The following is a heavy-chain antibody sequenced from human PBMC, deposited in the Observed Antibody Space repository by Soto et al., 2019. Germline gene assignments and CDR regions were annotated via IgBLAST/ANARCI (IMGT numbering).Heavy chain of an antibody. CDR1: GGSISSYY. J-gene: IGHJ5*02. CDR3: ARDYDFWRFDP. CDR2: IYYSGST. V-gene: IGHV4-59*01. Sequence: RSLTCTVSGGSISSYYWSWIRQPPGKGLEWIGYIYYSGSTNYNPSLKSRVTISVDTSKNQFSLKLSSVTAADTAVYYCARDYDFWRFDPWGQGTLVTVSS. D-gene: IGHD3-3*01.